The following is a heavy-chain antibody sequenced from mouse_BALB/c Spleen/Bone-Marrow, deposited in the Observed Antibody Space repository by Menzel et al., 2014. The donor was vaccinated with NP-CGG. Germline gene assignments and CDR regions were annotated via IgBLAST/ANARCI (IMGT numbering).Heavy chain of an antibody. Sequence: QVQLQQSGPELVGPGASVKLSCKASGYIFNTYWMNWVKQRPGQGLESIGQIFPASVSTNYNEMFEGKATLTVDTSSNTAYMQLSSLTSEDSAVYYCARAYYAMDYWGQGTSVTVSS. V-gene: IGHV1S40*01. CDR2: IFPASVST. J-gene: IGHJ4*01. CDR1: GYIFNTYW. CDR3: ARAYYAMDY.